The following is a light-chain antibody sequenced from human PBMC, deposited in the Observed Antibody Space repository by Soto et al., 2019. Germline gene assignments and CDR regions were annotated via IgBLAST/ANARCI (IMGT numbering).Light chain of an antibody. CDR3: QSYDSSLSAL. Sequence: QSVLTQPPPVSGAPGQRVTISCTGSSSNIGAGYDVHWYQQLPGTAPKLLIYGNSNRPSGVPDRFSGSKSGTSASLAITGLQAEDEADYHCQSYDSSLSALVGTGTKVTVL. V-gene: IGLV1-40*01. CDR1: SSNIGAGYD. CDR2: GNS. J-gene: IGLJ1*01.